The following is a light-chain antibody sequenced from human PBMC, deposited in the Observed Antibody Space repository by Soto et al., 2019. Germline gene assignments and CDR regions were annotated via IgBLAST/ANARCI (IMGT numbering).Light chain of an antibody. J-gene: IGLJ3*02. CDR3: CSYAGNSLWV. CDR2: DVS. Sequence: QSVLTQPRSVSGSPGQSVTISCTGSSSDVGGSNFVSWYQQHPVKAPKLVIYDVSKRPSGVPDRFSGSKSGNTASLTISGLQADDEADYYCCSYAGNSLWVFGGGTKLTVL. V-gene: IGLV2-11*01. CDR1: SSDVGGSNF.